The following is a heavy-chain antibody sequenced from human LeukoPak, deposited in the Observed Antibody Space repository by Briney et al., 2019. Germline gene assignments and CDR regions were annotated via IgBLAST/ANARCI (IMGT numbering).Heavy chain of an antibody. Sequence: GGSLSLSCAASGFTFSSYWMHWVRQAPGKGLVWVSRINSDGSSTSYADSVKGRLTISRDNAKNTLYLQMNSLRAEDTAVYYCARDHKVGSGYYYMDDWGRGTTVTVSS. J-gene: IGHJ6*03. CDR3: ARDHKVGSGYYYMDD. V-gene: IGHV3-74*01. CDR2: INSDGSST. CDR1: GFTFSSYW. D-gene: IGHD6-19*01.